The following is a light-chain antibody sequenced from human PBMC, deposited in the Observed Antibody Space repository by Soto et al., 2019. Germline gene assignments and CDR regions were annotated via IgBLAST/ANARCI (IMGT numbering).Light chain of an antibody. CDR2: EVS. CDR3: SSYTSSSTFVV. CDR1: SSDVGSYNR. Sequence: QSVLTQPPSVSGSPGQSVTISCTGTSSDVGSYNRVSWYQQPPGTAPKLMIYEVSNRPSGVPDRFSGSKSCNTASLTISGRQAEDEADYYCSSYTSSSTFVVFGGGTKLTVL. J-gene: IGLJ2*01. V-gene: IGLV2-18*02.